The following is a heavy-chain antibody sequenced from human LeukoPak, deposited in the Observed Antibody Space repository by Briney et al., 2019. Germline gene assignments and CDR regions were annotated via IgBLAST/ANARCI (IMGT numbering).Heavy chain of an antibody. CDR3: ARHGRLADFDC. CDR1: GGSISSYY. CDR2: IYYSGGT. D-gene: IGHD2-15*01. V-gene: IGHV4-59*08. J-gene: IGHJ4*02. Sequence: SETLSLTCTVSGGSISSYYWSWIRQPPGKGLEWIGYIYYSGGTNYNPSLKSRVTMSVDTSKNQFSLKLSSVTAADTAVYYCARHGRLADFDCWGQGTLVTVSS.